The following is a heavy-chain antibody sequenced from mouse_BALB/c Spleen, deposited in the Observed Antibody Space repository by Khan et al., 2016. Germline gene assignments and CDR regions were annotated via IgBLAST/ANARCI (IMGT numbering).Heavy chain of an antibody. J-gene: IGHJ4*01. D-gene: IGHD2-1*01. V-gene: IGHV2-5*01. CDR1: GFLLTSYG. CDR3: DKEEGNYVMNY. Sequence: QVQLKQSGPGLVQPSQSLSINCTVSGFLLTSYGVHWVRQSPGKGLEWLGVIWRGGNTDYSAAFMSRLSITRDNSKSQVFFKMNSLQTDDTAIYFCDKEEGNYVMNYWGQGTSVTDSS. CDR2: IWRGGNT.